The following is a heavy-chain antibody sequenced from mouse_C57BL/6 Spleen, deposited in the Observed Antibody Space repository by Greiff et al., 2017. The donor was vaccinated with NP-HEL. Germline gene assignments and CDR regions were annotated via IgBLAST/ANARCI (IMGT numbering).Heavy chain of an antibody. Sequence: DVKLQESGGGLVQPKGSLKLSCAASGFSFNTYAMNWVRQAPGKGLEWVARIRSKSNNYATYYADSVKDRFTISRDDSESMLYLQMNNLKTEDTAMYYCVRQSLLYWGQGTLVTVSA. J-gene: IGHJ3*01. CDR1: GFSFNTYA. D-gene: IGHD2-10*01. CDR3: VRQSLLY. CDR2: IRSKSNNYAT. V-gene: IGHV10-1*01.